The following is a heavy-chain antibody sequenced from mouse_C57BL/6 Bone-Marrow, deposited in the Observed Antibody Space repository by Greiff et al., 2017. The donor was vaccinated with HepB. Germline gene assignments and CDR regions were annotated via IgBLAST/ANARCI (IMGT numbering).Heavy chain of an antibody. J-gene: IGHJ4*01. D-gene: IGHD1-1*02. CDR2: ISGGGGNT. V-gene: IGHV5-9*01. CDR1: GFTFSSYT. CDR3: ARCGSYFYAMDY. Sequence: EVKLMESGGGLVKPGGSLKLSCAASGFTFSSYTMSWVRQTPEKRLEWVATISGGGGNTYYPDSVKGRFTIARDNAKNTLYLQMSSLRSEDTALYYCARCGSYFYAMDYWGQGTSVTVSS.